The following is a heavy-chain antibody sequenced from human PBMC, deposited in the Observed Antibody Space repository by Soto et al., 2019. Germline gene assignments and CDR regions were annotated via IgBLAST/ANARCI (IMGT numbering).Heavy chain of an antibody. D-gene: IGHD3-22*01. V-gene: IGHV4-61*01. CDR2: IYYSGST. CDR1: GGSVSSGSYY. Sequence: SETLSLTCTVSGGSVSSGSYYWSWIRQPPGKGLEWIGYIYYSGSTNYNPSLKSRVTISVDTSKNQFSLKLTSVTAADTAVYYCARRGSRSSSALPSYDYWGRGILVTVSS. CDR3: ARRGSRSSSALPSYDY. J-gene: IGHJ4*02.